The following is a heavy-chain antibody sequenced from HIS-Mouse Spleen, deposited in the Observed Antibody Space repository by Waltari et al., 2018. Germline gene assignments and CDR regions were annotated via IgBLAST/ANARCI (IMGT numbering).Heavy chain of an antibody. D-gene: IGHD1-26*01. CDR3: AKEGLIVGATNWFDP. V-gene: IGHV3-30*18. J-gene: IGHJ5*02. CDR2: ISYDGSNK. CDR1: GFPFSSHG. Sequence: QVQLVESGGGVVQPGRSLTLSCPASGFPFSSHGIPWVRQAPGTGLEWGAVISYDGSNKYYADSVKGRFTISRDNSKNTLYLQMNSLRAEDTAVYYCAKEGLIVGATNWFDPWGQGTLVTVSS.